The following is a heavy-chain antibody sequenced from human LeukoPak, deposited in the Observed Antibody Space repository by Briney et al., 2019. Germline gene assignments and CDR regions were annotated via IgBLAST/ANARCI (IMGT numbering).Heavy chain of an antibody. CDR2: IRYDGSNK. J-gene: IGHJ4*02. Sequence: GGSLRPSCAASGFTFSSYGMHWVRQAPGKGLEWVAFIRYDGSNKYYADSVKGRFTISRDNSKNTLYLQMNSLRAEDTAVYYCAKDLFAYHSSGCPGVYWGQGTLVTVSS. D-gene: IGHD6-19*01. V-gene: IGHV3-30*02. CDR3: AKDLFAYHSSGCPGVY. CDR1: GFTFSSYG.